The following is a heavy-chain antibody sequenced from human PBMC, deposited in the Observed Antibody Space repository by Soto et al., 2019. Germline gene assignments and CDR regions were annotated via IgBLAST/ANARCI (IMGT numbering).Heavy chain of an antibody. V-gene: IGHV3-23*01. D-gene: IGHD3-16*01. Sequence: HPGGSLRLSCAASGFTFSSYAMSWVRQAPGKGLEWVSAISGSGGSTYYADSVKGRFTISRDNSKNTLYLQMNSLRAEDTAVYYCTWGSSLGGYYYYYMDVWGKGTTVTVSS. CDR2: ISGSGGST. CDR1: GFTFSSYA. J-gene: IGHJ6*03. CDR3: TWGSSLGGYYYYYMDV.